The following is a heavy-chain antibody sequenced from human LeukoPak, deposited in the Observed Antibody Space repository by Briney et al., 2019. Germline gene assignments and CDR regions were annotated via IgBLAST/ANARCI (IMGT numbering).Heavy chain of an antibody. CDR2: IWYDGSNK. J-gene: IGHJ3*02. CDR1: GFTFSSYG. Sequence: GGSLRLSCAASGFTFSSYGMHWVRQAPGKGLEWVAVIWYDGSNKYYADSVKGRFTISRDNSKNTLYLQMNSLRAEDTAVYYCARLGIAAEENDAFDIWGQGTMVTVSS. D-gene: IGHD6-13*01. CDR3: ARLGIAAEENDAFDI. V-gene: IGHV3-33*01.